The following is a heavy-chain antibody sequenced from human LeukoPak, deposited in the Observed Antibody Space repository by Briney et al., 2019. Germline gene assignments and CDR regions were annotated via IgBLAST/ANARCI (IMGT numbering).Heavy chain of an antibody. CDR2: IIPIFGTA. J-gene: IGHJ4*02. D-gene: IGHD3-22*01. V-gene: IGHV1-69*05. CDR3: ARGYYYDSSGYYGFDY. Sequence: SVKVSCKASGVTFSSYAISWVRQAPGQGPEWKGGIIPIFGTANYAQKFQGRVTITTDESTSTAYMELSSLRSEDTAVYYCARGYYYDSSGYYGFDYWGQGTLVTVSS. CDR1: GVTFSSYA.